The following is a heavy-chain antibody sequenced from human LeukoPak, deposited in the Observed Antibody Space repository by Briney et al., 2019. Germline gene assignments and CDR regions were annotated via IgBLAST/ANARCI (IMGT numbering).Heavy chain of an antibody. D-gene: IGHD3-22*01. V-gene: IGHV3-23*01. CDR3: AKGIRITMIVVAFDAFDI. CDR2: ISGSGGST. CDR1: GFTFSSYA. Sequence: GGSLRLSCAASGFTFSSYAMSWVRQAPGKGLEWVSAISGSGGSTYYADSVKGRFTISRDNSKNTLYLQMNSLGAEDTAVYYCAKGIRITMIVVAFDAFDIWGQGTMVTVSS. J-gene: IGHJ3*02.